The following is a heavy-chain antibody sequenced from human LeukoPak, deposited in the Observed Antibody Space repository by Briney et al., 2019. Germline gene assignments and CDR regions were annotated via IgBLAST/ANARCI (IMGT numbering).Heavy chain of an antibody. CDR3: TRQEGATTKDY. CDR2: IYYSGDT. Sequence: SETLSLTCTVSGGSISTYYWSWIRQPPGKGPEWIGYIYYSGDTNYNPSLKSRVTISVDTSKNQFSLKLRSVTAADTAVYYCTRQEGATTKDYWGQGTLVTVSS. D-gene: IGHD1-1*01. CDR1: GGSISTYY. V-gene: IGHV4-59*08. J-gene: IGHJ4*02.